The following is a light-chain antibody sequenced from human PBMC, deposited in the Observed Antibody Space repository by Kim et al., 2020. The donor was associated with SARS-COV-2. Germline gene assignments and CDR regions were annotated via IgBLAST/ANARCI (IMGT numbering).Light chain of an antibody. J-gene: IGLJ3*02. Sequence: TATLTCPGNTNNVGNRGAAGLPQFQALPPNFLSYRDNSRPSGIAQIFSASRSGTTASLTITGVQPEDEADYYFSAWDSSLSAWVFGGGTQLTVL. CDR1: TNNVGNRG. CDR2: RDN. CDR3: SAWDSSLSAWV. V-gene: IGLV10-54*04.